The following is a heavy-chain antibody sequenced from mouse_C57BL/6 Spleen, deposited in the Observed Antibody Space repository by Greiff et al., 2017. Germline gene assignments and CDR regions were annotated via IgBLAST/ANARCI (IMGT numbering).Heavy chain of an antibody. D-gene: IGHD1-1*01. Sequence: VMLVESGAELARPGASVKLSCKASGYTFTSYGISWVKQRTGQGLEWIGEIYPRSGNTYYNEKFKGKATLTADKSSSTAYMELRSLTSEDSAVYFCAREDYGSSYGFAYWGQGTLVTVSA. J-gene: IGHJ3*01. CDR3: AREDYGSSYGFAY. CDR1: GYTFTSYG. V-gene: IGHV1-81*01. CDR2: IYPRSGNT.